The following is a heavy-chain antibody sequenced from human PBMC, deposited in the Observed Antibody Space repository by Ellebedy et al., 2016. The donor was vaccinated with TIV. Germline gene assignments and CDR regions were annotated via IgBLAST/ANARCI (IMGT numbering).Heavy chain of an antibody. J-gene: IGHJ4*02. V-gene: IGHV3-53*01. CDR3: ARLDAIIDVKSLDY. CDR1: GFTVSSNY. CDR2: IYSSGGT. Sequence: GESLKISCAASGFTVSSNYMSWVRQAPGRGLEWVSTIYSSGGTYYAGSVKGRFTISRDNSKNSLYLQMNSLRAEDTAVYYCARLDAIIDVKSLDYWGQGTLVTVSS. D-gene: IGHD3-10*01.